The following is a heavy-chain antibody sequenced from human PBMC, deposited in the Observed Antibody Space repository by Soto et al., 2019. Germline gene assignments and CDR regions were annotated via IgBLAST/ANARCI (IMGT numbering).Heavy chain of an antibody. Sequence: GGSLRLSCAASGFTFSSYGMHWVRQAPGKGLEWVAVISYDGSNKYYADSVKGRFTISRDNSKNTLYLQMNSLRAEDTAVYYCAKDGYCSSSSCYADGNYYYYGMDVWGQGTTVTVSS. CDR3: AKDGYCSSSSCYADGNYYYYGMDV. J-gene: IGHJ6*02. V-gene: IGHV3-30*18. CDR1: GFTFSSYG. D-gene: IGHD2-2*03. CDR2: ISYDGSNK.